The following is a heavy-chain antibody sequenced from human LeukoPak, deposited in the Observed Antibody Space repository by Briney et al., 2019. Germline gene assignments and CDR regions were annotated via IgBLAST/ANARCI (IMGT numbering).Heavy chain of an antibody. V-gene: IGHV3-30*03. CDR3: ARDRNVVGADFDS. Sequence: GGSLRLSCAASGFIFDNFAIHWFRQAPGKGLEWVSIVSFDGTNNFYADSVKGRFIVSRDSSNNTVYLHLNSLRPDDTAVYFCARDRNVVGADFDSWGQGTLVTVSS. D-gene: IGHD2-15*01. J-gene: IGHJ5*01. CDR1: GFIFDNFA. CDR2: VSFDGTNN.